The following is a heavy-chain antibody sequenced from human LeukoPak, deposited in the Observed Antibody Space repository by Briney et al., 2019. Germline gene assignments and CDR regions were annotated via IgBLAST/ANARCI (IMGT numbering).Heavy chain of an antibody. Sequence: GGSLRLSCAASGFTFSSYAMSWVRQAPGKGLEWVSAISGSGGSTYYADSVKGRFTISRDNSKNTLYLQMNSLRAEDTAVYYCAREPEGYYYDSSGLDYWGQGTLVTVSS. CDR3: AREPEGYYYDSSGLDY. V-gene: IGHV3-23*01. J-gene: IGHJ4*02. CDR1: GFTFSSYA. CDR2: ISGSGGST. D-gene: IGHD3-22*01.